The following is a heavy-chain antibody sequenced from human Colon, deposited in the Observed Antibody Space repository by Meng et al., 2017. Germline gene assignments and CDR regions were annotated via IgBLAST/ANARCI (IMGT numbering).Heavy chain of an antibody. V-gene: IGHV1-8*01. CDR3: ARDRIGGFDL. CDR2: MNPNSDNT. D-gene: IGHD2/OR15-2a*01. CDR1: GYAFTSYE. J-gene: IGHJ4*02. Sequence: QVQLVQSVAEVKKPGASVKVSCKASGYAFTSYEINWVRQAPGQGLEWMGWMNPNSDNTASAQRFLGRVTMTRDTSINTAYMELTSLRFDDTAVYYCARDRIGGFDLWGQGTLVTVSS.